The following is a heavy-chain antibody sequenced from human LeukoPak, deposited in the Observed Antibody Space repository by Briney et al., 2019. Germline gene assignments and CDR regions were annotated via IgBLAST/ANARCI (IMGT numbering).Heavy chain of an antibody. CDR1: GFTFSSHW. CDR3: ARVSSGWYRDTFDI. V-gene: IGHV3-74*01. Sequence: GSLRLSCAASGFTFSSHWMHWVRQVPGKGLVWVSRINYDGSSAGYADSVKGRFTISRDNAKNTLFLQMNSLRAEDTAVYYCARVSSGWYRDTFDIWGQGTLVTVSS. J-gene: IGHJ3*02. D-gene: IGHD6-19*01. CDR2: INYDGSSA.